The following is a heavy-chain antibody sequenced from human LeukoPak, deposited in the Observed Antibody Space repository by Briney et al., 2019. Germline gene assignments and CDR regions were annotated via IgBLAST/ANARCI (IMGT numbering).Heavy chain of an antibody. CDR1: GFTFSSYG. CDR3: AKGRDSSSWLDYFDY. J-gene: IGHJ4*02. V-gene: IGHV3-30*18. D-gene: IGHD6-13*01. CDR2: ISYDGSNK. Sequence: PGGSLRLSCAASGFTFSSYGMHWVRQAPGKGLEWVAVISYDGSNKYYADSVQGRFTISRDNSKNTLYLQMNSLRAEDTAVYYCAKGRDSSSWLDYFDYWGQGTLVTVSS.